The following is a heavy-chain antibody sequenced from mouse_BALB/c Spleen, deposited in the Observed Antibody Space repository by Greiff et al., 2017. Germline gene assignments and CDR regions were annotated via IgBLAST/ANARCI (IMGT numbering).Heavy chain of an antibody. J-gene: IGHJ1*01. V-gene: IGHV1-15*01. CDR1: GYTFTDYE. D-gene: IGHD2-1*01. Sequence: VQLQESGAELVRPGASVTLSCKASGYTFTDYEMHWVKQTPVHGLEWIGAIDPETGGTAYNQKFKGKATLTADKSSSTAYMELRSLTSEDSAVYYCTRHYGNSYGYFDVWGAGTTVTVSS. CDR3: TRHYGNSYGYFDV. CDR2: IDPETGGT.